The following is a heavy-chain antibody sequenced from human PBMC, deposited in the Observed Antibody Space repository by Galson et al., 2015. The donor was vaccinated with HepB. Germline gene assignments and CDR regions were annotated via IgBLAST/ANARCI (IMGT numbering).Heavy chain of an antibody. V-gene: IGHV3-30*04. CDR3: ARDPIDSSGYHKYYFDY. D-gene: IGHD3-22*01. CDR1: GFTFSSYA. CDR2: ISYDGSNK. J-gene: IGHJ4*02. Sequence: SLRLSCAASGFTFSSYAMHWVRQAPGKGLEWVAVISYDGSNKYYADSVKGRFTISRDNSKNTLYLQMNSLRAEDTAVYYCARDPIDSSGYHKYYFDYWGQGTLVTVSS.